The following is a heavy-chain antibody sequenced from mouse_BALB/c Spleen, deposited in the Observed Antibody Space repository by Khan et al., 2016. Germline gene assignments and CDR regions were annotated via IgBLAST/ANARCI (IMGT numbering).Heavy chain of an antibody. J-gene: IGHJ3*01. CDR2: IFYTGIT. D-gene: IGHD2-3*01. CDR3: AYGGYYAWFPY. Sequence: EVQLQESGPGLVKPSQSLSLTCTVTGYSITSDYAWNWIRQFPGNKLEWIGYIFYTGITSYNPSLTSQISITRHTSNTQFFLQLLSVTTEDTDTYFGAYGGYYAWFPYWGQGTLVTVSA. CDR1: GYSITSDYA. V-gene: IGHV3-2*02.